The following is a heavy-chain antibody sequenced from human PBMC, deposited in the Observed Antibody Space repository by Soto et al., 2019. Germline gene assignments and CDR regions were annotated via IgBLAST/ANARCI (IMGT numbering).Heavy chain of an antibody. V-gene: IGHV1-24*01. CDR1: GYTLTELS. CDR2: FDPEDGET. D-gene: IGHD2-21*01. CDR3: ATGANYCGGDCYSGYYYYYMDV. Sequence: QVQLVQSGAEVKKPGASVKVSCKVSGYTLTELSMHWVRQAPGKGLEWMGGFDPEDGETIYAQKFQGRVTMTEDTSTDTAYMELSSLRSEDTAVYYCATGANYCGGDCYSGYYYYYMDVWGKGTTVTVSS. J-gene: IGHJ6*03.